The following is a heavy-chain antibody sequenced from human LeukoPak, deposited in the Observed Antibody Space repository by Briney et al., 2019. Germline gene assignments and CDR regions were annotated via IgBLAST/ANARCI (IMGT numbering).Heavy chain of an antibody. CDR3: AAAYGEGWLDP. V-gene: IGHV3-33*01. Sequence: GGSLRLSCAASGFNLSTYGMHWVRQAPGKGLEWVADIWYDGNNKYYADSVKGRFTISRDNSKNTVYLQMYSLRDEDTAIYYCAAAYGEGWLDPWGQGTQVTVS. CDR1: GFNLSTYG. CDR2: IWYDGNNK. D-gene: IGHD4-17*01. J-gene: IGHJ5*02.